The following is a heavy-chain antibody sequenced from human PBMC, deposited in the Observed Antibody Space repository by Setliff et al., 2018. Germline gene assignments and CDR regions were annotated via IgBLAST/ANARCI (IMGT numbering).Heavy chain of an antibody. Sequence: ASVKVSCKASGYPSTSYDIHWLRLTSGQGLEWMGWLNPSSGDTGFATKFQGRVTVTRDTSISTAYMELSSLTSEDTAVYYCARGRTRTSTIFGIVSLSSWGDGTTVTVSS. CDR2: LNPSSGDT. CDR1: GYPSTSYD. D-gene: IGHD3-3*01. V-gene: IGHV1-8*02. CDR3: ARGRTRTSTIFGIVSLSS. J-gene: IGHJ6*04.